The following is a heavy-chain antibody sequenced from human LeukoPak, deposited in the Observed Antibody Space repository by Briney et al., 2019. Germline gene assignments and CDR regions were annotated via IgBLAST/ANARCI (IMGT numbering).Heavy chain of an antibody. CDR1: GGSISSGGYS. Sequence: PSETLSLTCTVSGGSISSGGYSWSWIRQPPGKGLEWIGYIYHSGSTYYNPSLKSRVTISVDRSKNQFSLKLSSVTAADTAVYYCARGSPFGMYYFDYWGQGTLVTVSS. CDR2: IYHSGST. CDR3: ARGSPFGMYYFDY. J-gene: IGHJ4*02. V-gene: IGHV4-30-2*01. D-gene: IGHD3-16*01.